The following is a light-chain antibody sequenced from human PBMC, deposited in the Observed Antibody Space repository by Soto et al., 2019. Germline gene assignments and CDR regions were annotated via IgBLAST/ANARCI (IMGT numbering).Light chain of an antibody. CDR2: YGT. V-gene: IGLV3-21*04. CDR1: NIGSKG. CDR3: QVWDSSDDRVV. Sequence: SYELTQPPSVSVAPGKTATITCGGNNIGSKGVHWYQRKPGQAPVMVIYYGTDRPSGIPERLSGSNSGNTATLTISRVDAGDEADYYCQVWDSSDDRVVFGGGTKLTVL. J-gene: IGLJ2*01.